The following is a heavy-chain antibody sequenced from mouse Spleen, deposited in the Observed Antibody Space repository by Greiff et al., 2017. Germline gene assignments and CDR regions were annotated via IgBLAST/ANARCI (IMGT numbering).Heavy chain of an antibody. Sequence: QVQLQQPGAELVKPGASVKLSCKASGYTFTSYWMQWVKQRPGQGLEWIGEIDPSDSYTNYNQKFKGKATLTVDTSSSTAYMQLSSLTSEESAVYYCARLFGLREFDYWGQGTTLTVSS. V-gene: IGHV1-50*01. J-gene: IGHJ2*01. CDR2: IDPSDSYT. CDR1: GYTFTSYW. D-gene: IGHD2-4*01. CDR3: ARLFGLREFDY.